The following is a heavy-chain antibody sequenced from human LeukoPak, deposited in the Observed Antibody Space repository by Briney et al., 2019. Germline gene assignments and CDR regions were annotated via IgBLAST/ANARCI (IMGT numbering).Heavy chain of an antibody. V-gene: IGHV4-59*08. J-gene: IGHJ5*02. CDR1: GGSISSYY. CDR2: IYYSGST. CDR3: ARWGYYGSGSYPNWFDP. D-gene: IGHD3-10*01. Sequence: SETLSLTCTVSGGSISSYYWSWIRQPPGKGLEWIGYIYYSGSTNYNPSLKSRVTISVDTSKNQFSLKLSSVTAADTAVYYCARWGYYGSGSYPNWFDPWGQGTLVTASS.